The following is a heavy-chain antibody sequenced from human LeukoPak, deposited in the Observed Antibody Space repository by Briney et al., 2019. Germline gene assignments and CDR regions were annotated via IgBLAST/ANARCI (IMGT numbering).Heavy chain of an antibody. D-gene: IGHD3-16*02. J-gene: IGHJ5*02. V-gene: IGHV4-59*08. CDR1: GGSISSYY. CDR2: IYYSGST. Sequence: SETLSLTCTVSGGSISSYYWSWIRQPPGKGLEWIGYIYYSGSTNYNPSLKSRVTISVDTSKNQFSLKLSSVTAADTAVYYCARQKYRVPASEFDPWGQGTLVTVSS. CDR3: ARQKYRVPASEFDP.